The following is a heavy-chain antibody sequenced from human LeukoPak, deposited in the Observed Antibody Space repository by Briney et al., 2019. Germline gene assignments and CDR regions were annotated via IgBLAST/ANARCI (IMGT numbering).Heavy chain of an antibody. CDR1: GGSFSGYY. Sequence: SETLSLICAVYGGSFSGYYWTWIRQPPGKGLEWIGEINHSGSTNYNPSLKSRVTISVDTSKNQFSLKLSSVTAADTAVYYCARNGVRGVKKPYHFDYWGQGTLVTVSS. D-gene: IGHD3-10*01. CDR2: INHSGST. J-gene: IGHJ4*02. CDR3: ARNGVRGVKKPYHFDY. V-gene: IGHV4-34*01.